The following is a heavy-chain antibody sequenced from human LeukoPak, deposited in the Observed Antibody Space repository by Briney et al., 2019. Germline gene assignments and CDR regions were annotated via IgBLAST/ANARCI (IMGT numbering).Heavy chain of an antibody. D-gene: IGHD6-19*01. CDR3: ARDEAVAGASDAFDI. Sequence: LSQTLSLTCAISGDSVSSNSAAWNWIRRSPSGGLEWLGRTYYRSKWYNDYAVSVKSRITINPDTSKNQFSLQPNSVTPEDTAVYYCARDEAVAGASDAFDIWGQGTMVTVSS. CDR1: GDSVSSNSAA. CDR2: TYYRSKWYN. J-gene: IGHJ3*02. V-gene: IGHV6-1*01.